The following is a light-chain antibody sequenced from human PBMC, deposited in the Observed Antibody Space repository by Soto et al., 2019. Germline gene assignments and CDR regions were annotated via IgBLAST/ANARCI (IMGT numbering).Light chain of an antibody. J-gene: IGKJ2*01. CDR1: QSVSSSY. Sequence: EVVLTQSPVTLSLSPGERATLSCRASQSVSSSYLAWYQQKPGQAPRLLIYGASSRATGIPDRFSGSGSGTDFTLTISRLEPEDFAVYYCQQYDTSIWAYTSGQGTKLEIK. CDR3: QQYDTSIWAYT. V-gene: IGKV3-20*01. CDR2: GAS.